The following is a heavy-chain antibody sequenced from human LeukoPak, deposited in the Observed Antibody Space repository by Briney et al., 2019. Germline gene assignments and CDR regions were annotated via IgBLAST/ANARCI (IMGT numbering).Heavy chain of an antibody. CDR2: ISSSSDFI. V-gene: IGHV3-21*01. Sequence: GGSLRLSWAASGFTFSSYSLTWVRQAPGRGLEWVSSISSSSDFINYADSVKGRFTISRDNAKNSLYLQMNSLRAEDTAVYFCAREGRDGYSFDYWGQGTLVTVSS. J-gene: IGHJ4*02. CDR1: GFTFSSYS. D-gene: IGHD5-24*01. CDR3: AREGRDGYSFDY.